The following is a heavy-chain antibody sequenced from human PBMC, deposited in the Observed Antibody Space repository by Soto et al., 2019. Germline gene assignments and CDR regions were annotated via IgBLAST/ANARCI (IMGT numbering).Heavy chain of an antibody. D-gene: IGHD3-10*01. CDR2: IYYSGST. CDR3: ENRGTDYSIIAY. J-gene: IGHJ4*02. CDR1: GGSISSSIYY. V-gene: IGHV4-39*01. Sequence: SETLSLTCTVSGGSISSSIYYWGGIRQPPGKGLEWIGSIYYSGSTYYNPSLKSRVTISVDTSKNQFSLKLSSVTAADTAVYYCENRGTDYSIIAYWGQGTLVNVSS.